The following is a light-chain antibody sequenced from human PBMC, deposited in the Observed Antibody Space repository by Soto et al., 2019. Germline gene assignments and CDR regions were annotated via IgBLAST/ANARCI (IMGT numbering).Light chain of an antibody. CDR1: QSISNH. J-gene: IGKJ1*01. CDR2: AAS. Sequence: DIQMTQYPSSLSAFVGDRVTITCRASQSISNHLNWYQQKPGKAPKLLIYAASSLQSGVPSRFSGSGYGTEFTLTVSSLQPDDFATYYCQQYNSYPQTFCQGTKVDIK. V-gene: IGKV1-17*01. CDR3: QQYNSYPQT.